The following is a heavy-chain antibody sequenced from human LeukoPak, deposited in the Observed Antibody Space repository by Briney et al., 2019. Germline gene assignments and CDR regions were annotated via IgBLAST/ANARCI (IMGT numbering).Heavy chain of an antibody. D-gene: IGHD2-21*01. CDR2: IYSSGST. Sequence: PSETLSLTCTVSGGSISGNHWSWIRQPAGKGLEWIGRIYSSGSTDYNPSLKSRVTMSVDTSKNQFSLKLSSVTAADTAVYYCARERRSSIPGYWGQGTLVTVSS. J-gene: IGHJ4*02. V-gene: IGHV4-4*07. CDR1: GGSISGNH. CDR3: ARERRSSIPGY.